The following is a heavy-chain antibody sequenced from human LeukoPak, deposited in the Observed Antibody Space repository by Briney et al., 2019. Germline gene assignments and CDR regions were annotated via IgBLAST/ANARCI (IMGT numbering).Heavy chain of an antibody. D-gene: IGHD3-22*01. V-gene: IGHV4-59*01. CDR2: IYYSGST. Sequence: SETLSLTCTVSGGSISSYYWSWIRQPPGKGLEWIGYIYYSGSTNYNPSLKSRVTISVDTSKNQFSLKLSSVTAADAAVYYCARVDYYDSSGYYYFDYWGQGTLVTVPS. CDR1: GGSISSYY. J-gene: IGHJ4*02. CDR3: ARVDYYDSSGYYYFDY.